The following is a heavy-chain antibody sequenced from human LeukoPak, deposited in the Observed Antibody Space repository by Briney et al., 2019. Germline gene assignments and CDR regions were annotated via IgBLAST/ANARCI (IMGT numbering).Heavy chain of an antibody. Sequence: HAASVKVSCKASRDTLSSYTISRVRQAPGQGLEWMGRIIPILGMANYAQKFQGRVTITADKSTRTAYMELSSLRSEDTAVYYCARDWYSSGWYLDYWGQGTLVTVCS. D-gene: IGHD6-19*01. V-gene: IGHV1-69*04. J-gene: IGHJ4*02. CDR1: RDTLSSYT. CDR3: ARDWYSSGWYLDY. CDR2: IIPILGMA.